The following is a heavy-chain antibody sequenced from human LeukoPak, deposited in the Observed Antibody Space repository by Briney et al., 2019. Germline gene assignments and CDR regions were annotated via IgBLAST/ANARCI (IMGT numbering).Heavy chain of an antibody. CDR1: GFIFSDYY. CDR2: ISGSGGST. Sequence: GGSLRLSCAASGFIFSDYYMSWIRQAPGKGLEWVSAISGSGGSTYYADSVKGRFTISRDNSKNTLYLQMNNLRAEDTAMYYCARDRAGRFDYWGQGTLVTVSS. V-gene: IGHV3-23*01. CDR3: ARDRAGRFDY. D-gene: IGHD3-10*01. J-gene: IGHJ4*02.